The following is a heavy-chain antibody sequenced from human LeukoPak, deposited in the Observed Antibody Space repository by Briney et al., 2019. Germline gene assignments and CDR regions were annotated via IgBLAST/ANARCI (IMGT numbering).Heavy chain of an antibody. Sequence: GGSLTLSCPASGFTFSSYAMTWVRQAPGKGLEWVSAISGSGGSTYYADSVKGRFTISRDNSKNTLYLQMNSLRAEDTAVYYCAKDVTTVAWYFDLWGRGTLVTVSS. J-gene: IGHJ2*01. V-gene: IGHV3-23*01. CDR1: GFTFSSYA. D-gene: IGHD4-17*01. CDR3: AKDVTTVAWYFDL. CDR2: ISGSGGST.